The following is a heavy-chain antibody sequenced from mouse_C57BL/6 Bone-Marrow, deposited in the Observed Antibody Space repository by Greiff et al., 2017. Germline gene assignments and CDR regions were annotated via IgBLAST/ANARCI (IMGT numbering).Heavy chain of an antibody. Sequence: QVQLQQPGAELVMPGASVKLSCKASGYTFTSYWMHWVKQRPGQGLEWIGEIDPSDSYTNYNQKFKGKSTLTVDKSSSTAYMQLSSLTSEDSAVYYCARKGLGITTCDYWGQGTTLTVSS. J-gene: IGHJ2*01. CDR3: ARKGLGITTCDY. D-gene: IGHD2-4*01. CDR1: GYTFTSYW. V-gene: IGHV1-69*01. CDR2: IDPSDSYT.